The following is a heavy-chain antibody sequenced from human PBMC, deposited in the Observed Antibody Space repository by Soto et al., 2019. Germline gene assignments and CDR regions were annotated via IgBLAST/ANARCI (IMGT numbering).Heavy chain of an antibody. J-gene: IGHJ3*02. V-gene: IGHV3-48*03. CDR3: AREKSSGWHGDAFDI. Sequence: GGSLRLSCAASGFTFSSYEMNWVRQAPGKGLEWVSYISSSGSTIYYADSVRGRFTISRDNAKNSLYLQMNSLRAEDTAVYYCAREKSSGWHGDAFDIWGQGTMVTVSS. CDR2: ISSSGSTI. D-gene: IGHD6-19*01. CDR1: GFTFSSYE.